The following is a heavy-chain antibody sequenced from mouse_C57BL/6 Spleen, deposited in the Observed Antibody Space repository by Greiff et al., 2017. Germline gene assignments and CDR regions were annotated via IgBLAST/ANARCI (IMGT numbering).Heavy chain of an antibody. J-gene: IGHJ2*01. CDR1: GYSITSGYY. CDR2: ISYDGSN. D-gene: IGHD2-10*02. V-gene: IGHV3-6*01. Sequence: EVQVVESGPGLVKPSQSLSLTCSVTGYSITSGYYWNWIRQFPGNKLEWMGYISYDGSNNYNPSLKNRISITRDTSKNQFFLKLNSVTTEDTATYYCARGYERFDYWGQGTTLTVSS. CDR3: ARGYERFDY.